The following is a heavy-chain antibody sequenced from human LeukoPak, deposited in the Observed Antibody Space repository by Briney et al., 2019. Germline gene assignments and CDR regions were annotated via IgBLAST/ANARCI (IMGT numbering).Heavy chain of an antibody. Sequence: GGSLRLSCAASGFTFSSYGMHWVRQAPGKGLEWVAFIRYEGSNKYYADSVKGRFTISRDNSKNTLYLQMNSLRAEDTAVYYCAKDRCSSTSCYHDAFDIWGQGTMVTVSS. CDR3: AKDRCSSTSCYHDAFDI. D-gene: IGHD2-2*01. J-gene: IGHJ3*02. V-gene: IGHV3-30*02. CDR2: IRYEGSNK. CDR1: GFTFSSYG.